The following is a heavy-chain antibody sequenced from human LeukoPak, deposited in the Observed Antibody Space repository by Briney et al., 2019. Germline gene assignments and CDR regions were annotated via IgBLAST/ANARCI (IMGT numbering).Heavy chain of an antibody. V-gene: IGHV2-5*01. CDR3: AHTNMARDYMDV. J-gene: IGHJ6*03. CDR2: IYWNDDK. Sequence: ESGPTLVKPTQTLTLTCTFSGFSFSTSGVGVGWIRQPPGKALEWLALIYWNDDKRYSPSLKSRLTITKDTSKNQVVLTMTNMDPVDTATYYCAHTNMARDYMDVWGKGTTVTVSS. CDR1: GFSFSTSGVG. D-gene: IGHD2/OR15-2a*01.